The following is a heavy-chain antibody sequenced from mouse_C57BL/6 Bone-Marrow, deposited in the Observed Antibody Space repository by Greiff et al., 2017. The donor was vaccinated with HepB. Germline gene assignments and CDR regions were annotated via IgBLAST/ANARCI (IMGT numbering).Heavy chain of an antibody. D-gene: IGHD2-5*01. V-gene: IGHV2-2*01. Sequence: QVQLKESGPGLVQPSQSLSITCTVSGFSLTNYGVHWVRQSPGKGLEWLGAIWSGGSPDSNAAFISRLSISKDNSESQVFFKMNSLQADDTAIYYCARMAYYSNSNYFDNWGQGTTLTVSS. CDR2: IWSGGSP. CDR1: GFSLTNYG. CDR3: ARMAYYSNSNYFDN. J-gene: IGHJ2*01.